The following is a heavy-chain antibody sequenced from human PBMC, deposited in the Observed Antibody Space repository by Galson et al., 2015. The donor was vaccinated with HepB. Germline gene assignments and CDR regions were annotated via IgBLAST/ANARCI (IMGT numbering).Heavy chain of an antibody. V-gene: IGHV3-48*01. CDR1: GFTFNSYN. CDR3: ARDAVAVFGVGTWFDP. D-gene: IGHD3-3*01. CDR2: ISASSTTI. Sequence: SLRLSCAASGFTFNSYNMNWVRQAPGKGLEWILYISASSTTIYYADSVKGRFTVSRDSDKNSIYLQMNSLRAEDTALYYCARDAVAVFGVGTWFDPWGQGTLVTVSS. J-gene: IGHJ5*02.